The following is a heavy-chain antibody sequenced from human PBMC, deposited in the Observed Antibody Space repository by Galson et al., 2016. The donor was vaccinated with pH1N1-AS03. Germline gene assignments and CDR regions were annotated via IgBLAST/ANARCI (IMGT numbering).Heavy chain of an antibody. CDR2: IKEGGSQK. J-gene: IGHJ4*02. V-gene: IGHV3-7*03. Sequence: SLRLSCAASELTFSKYYMSWVRQAPGKGLEWVATIKEGGSQKNYGDSVRGRFTISRDNAKNTLHLQMDSLRADNTATYYCAREYTSGKPTHYDSWGQGTLVTVSS. CDR1: ELTFSKYY. D-gene: IGHD6-19*01. CDR3: AREYTSGKPTHYDS.